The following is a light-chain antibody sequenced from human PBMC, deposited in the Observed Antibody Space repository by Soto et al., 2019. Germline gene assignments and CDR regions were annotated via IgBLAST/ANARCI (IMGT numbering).Light chain of an antibody. V-gene: IGLV2-23*02. CDR1: TTDVGSYKL. Sequence: QSVLTQPASVSGSPGQWITISCTGTTTDVGSYKLVSWYQQHPGKAPKLMIYEVSRRPSGVSNRFSGSKSGNTASLTISGLQAEDEADYYCCSWAGSSTFYFFGSGTKVTV. CDR3: CSWAGSSTFYF. J-gene: IGLJ1*01. CDR2: EVS.